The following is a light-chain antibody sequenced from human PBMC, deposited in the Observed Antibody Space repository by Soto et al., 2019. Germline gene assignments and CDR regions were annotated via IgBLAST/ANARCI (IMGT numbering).Light chain of an antibody. J-gene: IGKJ5*01. V-gene: IGKV2-28*01. CDR3: MQTLQTPGT. Sequence: DIVMSQSPLSLPVTPGEPASISCRSSQSLLHSNGYNYLDWYLQKPGQSPQLLIYLGSNRASGVPDRFSGSGSGTDFTLKISRVEAEDVGIYYCMQTLQTPGTIGQGTRLEIK. CDR2: LGS. CDR1: QSLLHSNGYNY.